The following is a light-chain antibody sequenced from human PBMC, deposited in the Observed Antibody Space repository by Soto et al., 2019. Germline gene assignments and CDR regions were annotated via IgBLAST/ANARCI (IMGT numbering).Light chain of an antibody. Sequence: DIQMTQSPSSLSASVGDRVTITCRASQSISSYLNWYQQKPGKAPKLLIYAASSLQSGVPSRFSGSGSGTDFTLTISSLQPEDFATYYCQQSYSTLPTFGQGTRLAIK. CDR1: QSISSY. J-gene: IGKJ5*01. CDR2: AAS. CDR3: QQSYSTLPT. V-gene: IGKV1-39*01.